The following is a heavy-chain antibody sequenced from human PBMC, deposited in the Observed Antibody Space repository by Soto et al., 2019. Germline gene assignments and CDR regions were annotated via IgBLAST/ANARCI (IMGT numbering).Heavy chain of an antibody. CDR2: ITGSGDAT. Sequence: EXQLLESGGGLIQPGGSLRLSCAASGFTFRDYAMSWVRQXPGXXXXWVSTITGSGDATNYAESVKGRFTISRDNSEDTLYLQTNSLRADDTAVYYCGKXGYTXNVKVFTHWGQGTLVAVSS. J-gene: IGHJ4*02. CDR3: GKXGYTXNVKVFTH. D-gene: IGHD2-2*02. V-gene: IGHV3-23*01. CDR1: GFTFRDYA.